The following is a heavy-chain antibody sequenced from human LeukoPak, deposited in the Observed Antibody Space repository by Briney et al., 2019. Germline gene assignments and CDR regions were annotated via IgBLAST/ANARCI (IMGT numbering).Heavy chain of an antibody. J-gene: IGHJ3*02. CDR3: ARHLAGDSYYLRGDAFDI. D-gene: IGHD3-10*02. CDR2: IYYSGST. Sequence: SQSLSPTHPLAGRSVTSNYWSSIRQPAGKGLEWIGYIYYSGSTNYYASLKSRISISVDTSKNHSSLQQRSVPAADTAVYYCARHLAGDSYYLRGDAFDIWGQGTMVTVSS. V-gene: IGHV4-59*02. CDR1: GRSVTSNY.